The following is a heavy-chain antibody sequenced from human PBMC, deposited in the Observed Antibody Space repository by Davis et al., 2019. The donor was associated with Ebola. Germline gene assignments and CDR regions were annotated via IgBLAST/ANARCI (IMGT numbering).Heavy chain of an antibody. CDR1: GASISSYY. V-gene: IGHV4-34*01. D-gene: IGHD6-13*01. CDR2: IDHSGST. J-gene: IGHJ4*02. Sequence: SETLSLTCTVSGASISSYYWSWIRQAPGKGLEWIGEIDHSGSTNYNPSLKSRLTISVDTSKNQFSLKVSSVTAADTAVYYCARGAPIAAAGTGKDFDYWGQGTLVTVSS. CDR3: ARGAPIAAAGTGKDFDY.